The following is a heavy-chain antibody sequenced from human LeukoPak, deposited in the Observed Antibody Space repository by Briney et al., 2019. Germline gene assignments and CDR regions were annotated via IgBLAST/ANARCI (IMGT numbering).Heavy chain of an antibody. CDR1: GYTFTGYY. D-gene: IGHD6-13*01. CDR3: ARGPHIAAAGIWYFDY. J-gene: IGHJ4*02. Sequence: ASVKVSCKASGYTFTGYYMHWVRQAPGQGLEWMGWINPNSGGTNYAQKFQGWVTMTRDTSISTAYMELSRLRSDDTAVYYCARGPHIAAAGIWYFDYWGQGTLVTVSS. V-gene: IGHV1-2*04. CDR2: INPNSGGT.